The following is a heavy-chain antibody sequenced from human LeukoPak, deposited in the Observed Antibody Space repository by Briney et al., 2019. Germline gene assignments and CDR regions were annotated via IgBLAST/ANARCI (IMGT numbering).Heavy chain of an antibody. CDR1: GFTFSNHA. V-gene: IGHV3-23*01. Sequence: GGSLRLSCAASGFTFSNHALNWVRQAPGKGLEWVSGINSGGGSTYYTDSVKGRFTISRDNSKNTLYLQMNSLRAEDTAVYYCAKDHISLAGIAQCSSTSCLFDYWGQGTLVTVSS. J-gene: IGHJ4*02. CDR2: INSGGGST. D-gene: IGHD2-2*01. CDR3: AKDHISLAGIAQCSSTSCLFDY.